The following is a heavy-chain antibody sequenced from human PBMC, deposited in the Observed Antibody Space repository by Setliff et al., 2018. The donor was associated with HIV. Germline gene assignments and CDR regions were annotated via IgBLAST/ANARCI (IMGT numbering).Heavy chain of an antibody. CDR3: ARESTAMGLDN. V-gene: IGHV3-21*06. D-gene: IGHD5-18*01. CDR2: ISSGSSYI. Sequence: LRLSCAASGFTFSSYSMNWVRQAPGKGLEWVSSISSGSSYIYYADSLKGRFIISRDNAKNSLYLQMKSLRAEDTAVYYCARESTAMGLDNWGPGTLVTVSS. CDR1: GFTFSSYS. J-gene: IGHJ4*02.